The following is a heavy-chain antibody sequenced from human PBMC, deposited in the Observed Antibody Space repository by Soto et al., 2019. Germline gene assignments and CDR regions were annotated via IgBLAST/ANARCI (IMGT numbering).Heavy chain of an antibody. CDR1: GGTFSSYA. J-gene: IGHJ4*02. Sequence: ASVKVSCKASGGTFSSYAISWVRQAPGQGLEWMGGIIPIFGTANYAQKFQGRVTITADESTSTAYMELSSLRSDDTAVYYCARSPGYEVDYWGQGTLVTVSS. CDR3: ARSPGYEVDY. CDR2: IIPIFGTA. D-gene: IGHD2-2*01. V-gene: IGHV1-69*13.